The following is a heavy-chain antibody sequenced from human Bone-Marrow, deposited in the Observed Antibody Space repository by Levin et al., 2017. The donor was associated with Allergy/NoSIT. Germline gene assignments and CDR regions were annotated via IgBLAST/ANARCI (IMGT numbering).Heavy chain of an antibody. CDR2: ISGSGGST. V-gene: IGHV3-23*01. J-gene: IGHJ6*03. Sequence: GGSLRLSCAASGFTFSSYAMSWVRQAPGKGLEWVSAISGSGGSTYYADSVKGRFTISRDNSKNTLYLQMNSLRAEDTAVYYCAKSFTYPPFYYYYYYMDVWGKGTTVTVSS. CDR3: AKSFTYPPFYYYYYYMDV. D-gene: IGHD2-2*01. CDR1: GFTFSSYA.